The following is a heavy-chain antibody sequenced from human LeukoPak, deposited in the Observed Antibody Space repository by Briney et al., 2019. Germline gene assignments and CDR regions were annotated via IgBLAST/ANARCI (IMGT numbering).Heavy chain of an antibody. D-gene: IGHD2-2*01. CDR3: AKEVVVVPAAKWAFDY. CDR1: GLTFSSYG. V-gene: IGHV3-30*18. J-gene: IGHJ4*02. CDR2: ISYDGSNK. Sequence: GGSLRLSCAASGLTFSSYGMHWVRKAPGKGLEWVAVISYDGSNKYYADSVKGRFTISRDNSKNTLYLQMNSLRAEDTAVYYCAKEVVVVPAAKWAFDYWGQGTLVTVSS.